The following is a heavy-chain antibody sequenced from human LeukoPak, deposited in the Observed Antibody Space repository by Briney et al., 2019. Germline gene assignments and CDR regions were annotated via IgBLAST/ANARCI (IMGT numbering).Heavy chain of an antibody. V-gene: IGHV4-39*01. CDR2: IYYSGST. D-gene: IGHD6-19*01. CDR3: AGSDIPVAPTPFDY. J-gene: IGHJ4*02. CDR1: GGSISSSSYY. Sequence: PSETLSLTCTVSGGSISSSSYYWGWIRQPPGKGLEWIGGIYYSGSTYYNPSLKSRVTISVDTSKNQFSLKLSSVTAADTAVYYCAGSDIPVAPTPFDYWGQGTLVTVSS.